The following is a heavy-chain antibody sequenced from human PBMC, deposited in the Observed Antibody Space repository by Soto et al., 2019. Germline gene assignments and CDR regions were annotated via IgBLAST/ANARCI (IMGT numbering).Heavy chain of an antibody. CDR3: ARDGIAAAVGNYYGMDV. V-gene: IGHV4-30-4*01. D-gene: IGHD6-13*01. CDR1: GGSISSGDYY. CDR2: IYYSGST. J-gene: IGHJ6*02. Sequence: SETLSLTCTVSGGSISSGDYYWSWIRQPPGKGLEWIGHIYYSGSTYYNPSLKSRVTISVDTSKNQFSLKLSSVTAADTAVYYCARDGIAAAVGNYYGMDVWGQGTTVTV.